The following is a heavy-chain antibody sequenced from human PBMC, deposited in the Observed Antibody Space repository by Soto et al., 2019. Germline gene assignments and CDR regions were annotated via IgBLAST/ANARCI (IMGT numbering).Heavy chain of an antibody. D-gene: IGHD2-2*01. CDR2: MNPNSGNT. J-gene: IGHJ6*02. CDR1: GYTFTSYD. Sequence: QVQLVQSGAEVKKPGASVKVSCKASGYTFTSYDINWVRQATGQGLEWMGWMNPNSGNTGYAQKCQGRVTMTRNTSISTAYMELSSLRSEDTAVYYCARGACISTSCFPYYYDGMDVWGQGTTVTVSS. V-gene: IGHV1-8*01. CDR3: ARGACISTSCFPYYYDGMDV.